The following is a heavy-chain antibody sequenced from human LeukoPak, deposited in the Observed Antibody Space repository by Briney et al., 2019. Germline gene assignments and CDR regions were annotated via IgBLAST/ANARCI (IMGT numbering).Heavy chain of an antibody. J-gene: IGHJ4*02. CDR3: ASLLVPGYFDY. CDR1: GGSISSSSYY. CDR2: IYYSGNT. Sequence: ETLSLTCTVSGGSISSSSYYWGWIRQPPGKGLEWIGNIYYSGNTYYSPSLKSRLTISVDTSKNQFSLKLSSVTAADTAVYYCASLLVPGYFDYWGRGTLVTVSS. D-gene: IGHD2-8*02. V-gene: IGHV4-39*07.